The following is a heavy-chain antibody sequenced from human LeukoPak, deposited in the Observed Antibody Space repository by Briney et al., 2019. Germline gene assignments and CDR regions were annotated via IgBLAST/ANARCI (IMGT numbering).Heavy chain of an antibody. V-gene: IGHV3-23*01. CDR2: ISGSGGST. CDR3: AKAMVYYDILTGYYGGAFDY. D-gene: IGHD3-9*01. CDR1: GFTFSSYA. Sequence: GGSLRLSCAASGFTFSSYAMSWVRQAPGKGLEWVSAISGSGGSTYYADSVKGRFTISRDNSKNTLYLQMNRLRAEDTAVYYCAKAMVYYDILTGYYGGAFDYWGQGTLVTVSS. J-gene: IGHJ4*02.